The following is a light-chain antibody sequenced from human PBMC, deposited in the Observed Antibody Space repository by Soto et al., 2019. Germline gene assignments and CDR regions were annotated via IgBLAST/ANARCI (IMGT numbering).Light chain of an antibody. CDR1: QTVSTNY. J-gene: IGKJ1*01. V-gene: IGKV3-20*01. CDR2: GAS. CDR3: QQYGSSQRT. Sequence: EIVLTQSPGPLSLSPGERATLSCRSSQTVSTNYLAWYQQKPGQAPRLLIYGASKRATGIPDRFSGSGSGTDFTLTISRLEPEDVAVYCCQQYGSSQRTFGQGTKVDIK.